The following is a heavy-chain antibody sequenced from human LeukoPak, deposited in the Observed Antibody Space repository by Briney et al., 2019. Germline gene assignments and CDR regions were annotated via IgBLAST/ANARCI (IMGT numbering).Heavy chain of an antibody. Sequence: GSLRLSCAASGFTFSSYAMSWVRQPPGKGLEWIGEIYHSGSTNYNPSLKSRVTISVDKSKNQFSLKLSSVTAADTAVYYCASSLNDYDSSGFDYWGQGTLVTVSS. CDR2: IYHSGST. D-gene: IGHD3-22*01. CDR1: GFTFSSYAM. CDR3: ASSLNDYDSSGFDY. J-gene: IGHJ4*02. V-gene: IGHV4-4*02.